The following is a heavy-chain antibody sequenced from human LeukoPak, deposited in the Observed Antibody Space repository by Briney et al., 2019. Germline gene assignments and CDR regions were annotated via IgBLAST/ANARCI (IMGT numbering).Heavy chain of an antibody. CDR1: GFTFSSYE. V-gene: IGHV3-48*03. CDR3: ATQIGIPADY. D-gene: IGHD1-14*01. J-gene: IGHJ4*02. CDR2: ISSSGSTI. Sequence: PGGSLRLSCAASGFTFSSYEMNWVRQAPGKGLEWVSYISSSGSTIYYADSVKGRFTISRDNAKNSLYLQMNSLRAEDTAVCYCATQIGIPADYWGQGILVTVSS.